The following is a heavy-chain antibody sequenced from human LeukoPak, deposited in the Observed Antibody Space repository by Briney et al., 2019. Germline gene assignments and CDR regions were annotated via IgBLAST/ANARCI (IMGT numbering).Heavy chain of an antibody. Sequence: PGGSLRLSCVASGFTFSSYGMHWVRQAPGKGLEWVAVISYDGSNKYYADSVKGRFTISRDNSKNTLYLQMNSLRAEDTAVYYCAKPYYYDSSGYYPYDYWGQGTLVTVSS. CDR2: ISYDGSNK. J-gene: IGHJ4*02. CDR3: AKPYYYDSSGYYPYDY. CDR1: GFTFSSYG. D-gene: IGHD3-22*01. V-gene: IGHV3-30*18.